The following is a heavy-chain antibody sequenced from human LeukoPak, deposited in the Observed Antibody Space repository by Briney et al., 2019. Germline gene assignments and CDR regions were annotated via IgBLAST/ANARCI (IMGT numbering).Heavy chain of an antibody. CDR3: ARDRPTGASRLFVVQ. Sequence: GGSLRLSCAASGFTFSSYSMTWVRQAPGKGLEWVSSMCSGSRYIYYADSVRGRFTISRDNAKNSLYLLMNSLRAEDTAVYYCARDRPTGASRLFVVQWGQGTLVTVSS. V-gene: IGHV3-21*01. J-gene: IGHJ4*02. D-gene: IGHD3-3*01. CDR1: GFTFSSYS. CDR2: MCSGSRYI.